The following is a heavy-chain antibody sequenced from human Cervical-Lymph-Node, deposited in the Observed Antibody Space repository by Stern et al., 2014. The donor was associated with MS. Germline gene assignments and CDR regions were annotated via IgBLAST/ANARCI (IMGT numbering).Heavy chain of an antibody. V-gene: IGHV3-11*01. CDR1: GFTFSDYY. D-gene: IGHD2/OR15-2a*01. J-gene: IGHJ5*02. CDR2: INGSGTAI. Sequence: VQLVESGGGLVKPGGSLRLSCAASGFTFSDYYMNWIRQAPGKGLEWVSYINGSGTAIYYADPVKGRFTNSRDNAKKSLYLQMDSLRVEDTAIYYCANSIAWGQGTLVTVSS. CDR3: ANSIA.